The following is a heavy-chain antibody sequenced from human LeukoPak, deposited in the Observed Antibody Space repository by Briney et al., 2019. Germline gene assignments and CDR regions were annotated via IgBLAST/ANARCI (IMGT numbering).Heavy chain of an antibody. D-gene: IGHD3-22*01. CDR1: GFTFSTYA. CDR3: AKDRAEYYYDSSGYYSN. J-gene: IGHJ4*02. CDR2: IRYDGSNK. Sequence: GGSLRLSCAASGFTFSTYAMHWVRQAPGKGLEWVAFIRYDGSNKYYADSVKGRFTISRDNSKNTLYLQMNSLRAEDTAVYYCAKDRAEYYYDSSGYYSNWGQRTLVTVSS. V-gene: IGHV3-30*02.